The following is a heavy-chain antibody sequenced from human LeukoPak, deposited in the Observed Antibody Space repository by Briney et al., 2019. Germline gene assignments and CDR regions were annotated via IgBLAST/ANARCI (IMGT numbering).Heavy chain of an antibody. CDR2: IYHSGST. CDR3: AKVTTGGSYYMDV. Sequence: SETLSLTCSVSGGSISLSYYYWGWIRQPPGKGLEWIGSIYHSGSTNYNPSLKSRVTISVDTSKNQFSLRLSSVAAADTAVYYCAKVTTGGSYYMDVWGKGTTVTVSS. CDR1: GGSISLSYYY. J-gene: IGHJ6*03. V-gene: IGHV4-39*07. D-gene: IGHD1-1*01.